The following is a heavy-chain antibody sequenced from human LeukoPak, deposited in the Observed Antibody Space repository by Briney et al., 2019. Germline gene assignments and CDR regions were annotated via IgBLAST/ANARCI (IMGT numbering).Heavy chain of an antibody. CDR2: ISWNSGSI. CDR3: AIGSLYSSSWYDAGDY. J-gene: IGHJ4*02. D-gene: IGHD6-13*01. CDR1: GFTFDDYA. Sequence: GRSLRLSCAASGFTFDDYAMHWVRQAPGKGLEWVSGISWNSGSIGYADSVKGRFTISRDNAKNSLYLQMNSLRAEDTAVYYCAIGSLYSSSWYDAGDYWGQGTLVTVSS. V-gene: IGHV3-9*01.